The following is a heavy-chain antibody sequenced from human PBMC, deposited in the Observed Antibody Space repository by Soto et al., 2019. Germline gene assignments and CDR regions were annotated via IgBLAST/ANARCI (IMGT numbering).Heavy chain of an antibody. CDR1: GGSISSYY. D-gene: IGHD3-10*01. J-gene: IGHJ4*02. CDR3: ARHNYGAGSTYFDY. V-gene: IGHV4-59*08. Sequence: SETLSLTCTVSGGSISSYYWSWIRQPPGKGLEWIGYIYYGGSTNYNPSLKSRVTISVDTSKNQFSLKLNSMTAADTAVYYCARHNYGAGSTYFDYGGQGTLVTVPS. CDR2: IYYGGST.